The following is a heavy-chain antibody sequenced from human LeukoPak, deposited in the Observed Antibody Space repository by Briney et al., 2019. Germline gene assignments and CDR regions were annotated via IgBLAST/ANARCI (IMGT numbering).Heavy chain of an antibody. CDR3: ARDRRGGSYGY. D-gene: IGHD1-26*01. Sequence: ASVKVSCKATGYAFTSYGISWVRQAPGQGLEWMGWISAYNGNTNYAQKLQGRVTMTTDTSTSTAYMELRSLRSDDTAVYYCARDRRGGSYGYWGQGTLVTVSS. CDR2: ISAYNGNT. J-gene: IGHJ4*02. V-gene: IGHV1-18*01. CDR1: GYAFTSYG.